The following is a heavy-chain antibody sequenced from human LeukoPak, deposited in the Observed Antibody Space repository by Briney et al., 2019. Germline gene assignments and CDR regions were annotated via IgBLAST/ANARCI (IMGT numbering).Heavy chain of an antibody. CDR2: ISAYNGNT. Sequence: ASVKVPCKASGYTFTSYGISWVRQAPGQGLEWMGWISAYNGNTNYAQKLQGRVTMTTDTSTSTAYMELRSLRSDDTAVYYCAREGDYVWGSYRLPLDYWGQGTLATVSS. CDR1: GYTFTSYG. D-gene: IGHD3-16*02. V-gene: IGHV1-18*01. J-gene: IGHJ4*02. CDR3: AREGDYVWGSYRLPLDY.